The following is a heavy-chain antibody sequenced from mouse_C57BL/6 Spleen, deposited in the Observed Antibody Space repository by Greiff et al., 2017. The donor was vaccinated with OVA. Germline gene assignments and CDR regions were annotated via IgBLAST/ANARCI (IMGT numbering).Heavy chain of an antibody. CDR1: GISITTGNYR. J-gene: IGHJ1*03. CDR2: IYYSGTI. D-gene: IGHD2-4*01. CDR3: ARVYYDYEEGYWYFDV. V-gene: IGHV3-5*01. Sequence: VQLKESGPGLVKPSQTVFLTCTVTGISITTGNYRWSWIRQFPGNKLEWIGYIYYSGTITYNPSLTSRTTITRDTPKNQFFLEMNSLTAEDTATYYCARVYYDYEEGYWYFDVWGTGTTVTVSS.